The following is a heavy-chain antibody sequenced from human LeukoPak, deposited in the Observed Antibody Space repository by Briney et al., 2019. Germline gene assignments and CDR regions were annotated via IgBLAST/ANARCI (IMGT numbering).Heavy chain of an antibody. V-gene: IGHV3-48*01. Sequence: GGSLRLSCAASGFSFSSYSMNWVRQAPGKGLEWISYISHSGSAEHYTDSVKGRFTISRDNAKNALDLQMNSLRAEDTAVYFCARDYVFAFDYWSQGTLVTVSS. J-gene: IGHJ4*02. CDR1: GFSFSSYS. D-gene: IGHD3-10*02. CDR3: ARDYVFAFDY. CDR2: ISHSGSAE.